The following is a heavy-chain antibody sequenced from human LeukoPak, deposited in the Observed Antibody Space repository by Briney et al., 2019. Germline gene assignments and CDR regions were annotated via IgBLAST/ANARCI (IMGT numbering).Heavy chain of an antibody. CDR2: ISWNSGSI. CDR1: GFIFNNYA. Sequence: GGSLRLSCAGSGFIFNNYAMHWVRQPPGKGLEWVSGISWNSGSIDYADSVKGRLTISRDNAKNSLYLQMNSLRVEDTAFYYCAKDNRRHYTSGPNPDSLHWGQGALVTVSS. J-gene: IGHJ4*02. V-gene: IGHV3-9*01. D-gene: IGHD6-19*01. CDR3: AKDNRRHYTSGPNPDSLH.